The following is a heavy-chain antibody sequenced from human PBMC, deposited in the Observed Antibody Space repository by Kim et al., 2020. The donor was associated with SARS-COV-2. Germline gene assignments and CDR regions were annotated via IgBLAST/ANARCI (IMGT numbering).Heavy chain of an antibody. Sequence: ADSVKGRFTISRDNSKNTLYLQMNSLRAEDTAVYYCAKDPGQVRGDAFDIWGQGTMVTVSS. J-gene: IGHJ3*02. V-gene: IGHV3-23*01. D-gene: IGHD3-10*01. CDR3: AKDPGQVRGDAFDI.